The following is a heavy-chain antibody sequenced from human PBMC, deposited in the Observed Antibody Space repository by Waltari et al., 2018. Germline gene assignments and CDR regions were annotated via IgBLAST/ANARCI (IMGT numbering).Heavy chain of an antibody. CDR1: GGSISSSDYY. CDR3: ARHPDSSGWCTHFDY. Sequence: QLQLQESGPGLVKPSETLSLSCIVSGGSISSSDYYWGWIRQPPGKGLEWIGSIYYSGSTDYNPSLKSRVTISVDTSNNQCSLKLSSVTAADAAVYYCARHPDSSGWCTHFDYWGQGTLVTVSS. D-gene: IGHD6-19*01. V-gene: IGHV4-39*01. J-gene: IGHJ4*02. CDR2: IYYSGST.